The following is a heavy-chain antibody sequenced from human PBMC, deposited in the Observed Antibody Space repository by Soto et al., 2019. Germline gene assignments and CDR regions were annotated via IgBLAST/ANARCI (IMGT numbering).Heavy chain of an antibody. V-gene: IGHV1-69*06. CDR1: GGTFDTYA. J-gene: IGHJ4*02. CDR2: IIPIFATP. D-gene: IGHD2-8*01. Sequence: QLVQSGAEVKKPGSSVKVSCTASGGTFDTYAFSWVRQAPGQGLEWMGGIIPIFATPSYAQKFQGRVTITADKSTSTAYIELTSLTSDDTAVYYCARGHLYASSESGSDYWGQGTLITVSS. CDR3: ARGHLYASSESGSDY.